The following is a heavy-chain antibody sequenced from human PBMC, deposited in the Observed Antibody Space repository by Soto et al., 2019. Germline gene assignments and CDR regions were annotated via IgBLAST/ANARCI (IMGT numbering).Heavy chain of an antibody. CDR2: LYYSGTT. J-gene: IGHJ4*02. V-gene: IGHV4-39*01. Sequence: SETLSLTCTVSGGSISSSSYYWGWIRQPPGKGLEWIGSLYYSGTTSYNPSLKSRVTISVDTSKNQFSLRLSSVTAADTAVYYCARAARYGDYFDYWGQGTLVTVSS. CDR1: GGSISSSSYY. CDR3: ARAARYGDYFDY. D-gene: IGHD4-17*01.